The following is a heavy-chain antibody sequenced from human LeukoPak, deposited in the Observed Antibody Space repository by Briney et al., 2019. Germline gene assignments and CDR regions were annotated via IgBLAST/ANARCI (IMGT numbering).Heavy chain of an antibody. V-gene: IGHV3-21*01. J-gene: IGHJ4*02. CDR2: ISSSSSYI. CDR3: ARDWGYQLLFGWSIDY. CDR1: GFTFSSYS. Sequence: GGSLRLSCAASGFTFSSYSMNWVRQAPGKGLEWVSSISSSSSYIYYADSVKGRFTISRDNAKNSLYLQMNSLRAVDTAVYYCARDWGYQLLFGWSIDYWGQGTLVTVSS. D-gene: IGHD2-2*01.